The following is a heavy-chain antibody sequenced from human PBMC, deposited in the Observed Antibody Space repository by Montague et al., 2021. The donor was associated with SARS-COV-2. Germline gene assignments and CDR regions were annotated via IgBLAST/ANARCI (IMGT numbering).Heavy chain of an antibody. CDR1: GGSVSSGSYY. CDR3: ARDPWHITIFGVVTRYGMDV. D-gene: IGHD3-3*01. V-gene: IGHV4-61*01. Sequence: SETLSLTCTVSGGSVSSGSYYWSSIRQPPGKGLEWIGYTYYSGSTNYNPSLKSRVTISVDTSKNQFSLRLSSVTAADTAVYYCARDPWHITIFGVVTRYGMDVWGQGTTVTVSS. J-gene: IGHJ6*02. CDR2: TYYSGST.